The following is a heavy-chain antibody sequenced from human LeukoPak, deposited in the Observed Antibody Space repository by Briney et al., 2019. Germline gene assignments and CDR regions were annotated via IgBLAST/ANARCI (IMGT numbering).Heavy chain of an antibody. V-gene: IGHV3-9*01. J-gene: IGHJ4*02. Sequence: GGSLRLSCAASGFTFDDYAMHWVRQAPGKGLEWVSGISWDSGSIGYADSAKGRFTISRDNAKNSLYLQMNSLRAEDTAFYYCAKDIRGRATSLFNFDYWGQGTLVAVSS. CDR1: GFTFDDYA. CDR2: ISWDSGSI. CDR3: AKDIRGRATSLFNFDY. D-gene: IGHD2-2*01.